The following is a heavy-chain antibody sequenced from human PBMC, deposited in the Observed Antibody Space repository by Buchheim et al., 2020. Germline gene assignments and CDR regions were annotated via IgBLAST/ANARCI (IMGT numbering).Heavy chain of an antibody. CDR1: GFTFSSYW. CDR3: ARDRYYDFWSGWGSVDY. J-gene: IGHJ4*02. CDR2: IKQDGSEK. Sequence: EVQLVESGGGLVQPGGSLRLSCAASGFTFSSYWMSWVRQAPGKGLEWVANIKQDGSEKYYVDSVKGRFTISRDNAKNSLYLQMNSLRAEDTAVYYCARDRYYDFWSGWGSVDYWGQGTL. D-gene: IGHD3-3*01. V-gene: IGHV3-7*01.